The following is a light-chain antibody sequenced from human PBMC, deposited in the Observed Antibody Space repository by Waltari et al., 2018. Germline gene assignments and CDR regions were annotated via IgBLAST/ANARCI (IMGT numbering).Light chain of an antibody. CDR1: TLPMHF. CDR3: QSADSSGTSGV. V-gene: IGLV3-25*03. CDR2: KDS. Sequence: SYELTQPPSASVSPGPMARITCPGSTLPMHFATWYQQKPGQAPVLVIYKDSERPSGIPERFSGSTSGTTVTLTITGVQAEDEADYYCQSADSSGTSGVFGGGTKVTVL. J-gene: IGLJ3*02.